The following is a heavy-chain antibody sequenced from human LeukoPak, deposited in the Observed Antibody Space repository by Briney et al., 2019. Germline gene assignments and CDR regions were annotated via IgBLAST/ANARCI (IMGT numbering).Heavy chain of an antibody. D-gene: IGHD6-19*01. CDR3: ARGEQWLDY. V-gene: IGHV3-64*01. J-gene: IGHJ4*02. CDR1: GFTFCIYA. Sequence: GGSLRLSCAASGFTFCIYAMLWVPQAPGERLEYVSAISSNGGSTYYANSVKGRFTISRDNSKNTLYLQMGSLRAEDMAVYYCARGEQWLDYWGQGTLVTVSS. CDR2: ISSNGGST.